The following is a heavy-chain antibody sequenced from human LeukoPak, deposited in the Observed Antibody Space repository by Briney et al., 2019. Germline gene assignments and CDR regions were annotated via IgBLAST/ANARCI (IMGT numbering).Heavy chain of an antibody. D-gene: IGHD1-26*01. Sequence: ASVKVSCKVSGYTLTELSMHWVRQAPGKGLEWMGGFDPEDGETIYAQKFQGRVTMTEDTSTDTAYMELSSLRSEDTAVYYCAIDREIPFLFDYWGQGTLVTVSS. CDR3: AIDREIPFLFDY. V-gene: IGHV1-24*01. CDR2: FDPEDGET. CDR1: GYTLTELS. J-gene: IGHJ4*02.